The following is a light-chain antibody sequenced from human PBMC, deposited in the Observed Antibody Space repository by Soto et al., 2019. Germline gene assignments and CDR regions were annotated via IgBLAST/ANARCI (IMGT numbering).Light chain of an antibody. CDR2: RNS. J-gene: IGLJ3*02. CDR1: SSNIGNNA. V-gene: IGLV1-44*01. Sequence: QPVLTQPPSASGSPGQRVIISCSGSSSNIGNNAVNWYQHLPGTSPKLLIYRNSQRPSGVPDRFSGSKSGTSASLAISGLQSEDETDYYCATWDDSLDGGVFGGGTKLTVL. CDR3: ATWDDSLDGGV.